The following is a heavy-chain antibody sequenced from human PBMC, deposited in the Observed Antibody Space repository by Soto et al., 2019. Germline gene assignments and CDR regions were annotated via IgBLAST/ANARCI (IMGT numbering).Heavy chain of an antibody. CDR1: GFTFYNYG. CDR2: ISYDGSNK. Sequence: PGGSLRLSCAASGFTFYNYGIHWVRQAPGKGLEWVAVISYDGSNKYYADSVKGRFTISRDNSKSTLYLQMNSLRAEDTAVYYCAKVIFGVPTPDPYYYYAMDVWGQGTPVTVSS. CDR3: AKVIFGVPTPDPYYYYAMDV. J-gene: IGHJ6*02. D-gene: IGHD3-3*01. V-gene: IGHV3-30*18.